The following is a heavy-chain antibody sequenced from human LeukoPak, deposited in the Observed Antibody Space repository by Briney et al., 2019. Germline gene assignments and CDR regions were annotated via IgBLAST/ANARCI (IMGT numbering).Heavy chain of an antibody. V-gene: IGHV4-59*12. J-gene: IGHJ5*02. Sequence: SETLSLTCSVSGGSIRSYYWSWIRQPPGKGLEWIGYISDSGSTNDNPSLKSRLTIPVDTSKNQFSLNLSSVTAADTAVYYCARIYDNNWFDPWGQGTLVTVSS. CDR3: ARIYDNNWFDP. D-gene: IGHD3-22*01. CDR1: GGSIRSYY. CDR2: ISDSGST.